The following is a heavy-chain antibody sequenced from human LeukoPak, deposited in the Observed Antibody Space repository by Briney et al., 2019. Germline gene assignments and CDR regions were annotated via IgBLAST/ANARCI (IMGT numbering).Heavy chain of an antibody. CDR2: ISYDGSNK. CDR1: GFTFSSYG. V-gene: IGHV3-30*18. D-gene: IGHD2-15*01. Sequence: PGGSLRLSCAASGFTFSSYGMHWVRQAPGKGLEWVAVISYDGSNKYYADSVKGRFTISRDNSKNTLYLQMNSLRAEDTAVYYCAKDGGVGVAASSYFDYWGQGTLVTVSS. J-gene: IGHJ4*02. CDR3: AKDGGVGVAASSYFDY.